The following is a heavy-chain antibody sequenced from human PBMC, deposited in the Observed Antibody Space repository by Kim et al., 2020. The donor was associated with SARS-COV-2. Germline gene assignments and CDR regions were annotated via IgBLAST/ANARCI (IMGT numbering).Heavy chain of an antibody. CDR3: TPVGYCSGGSCPAGDY. CDR1: GFSFSHAL. V-gene: IGHV3-15*01. D-gene: IGHD2-15*01. J-gene: IGHJ4*02. CDR2: IKSKTDGETT. Sequence: GSLRLSCAASGFSFSHALMSWIRQAPGKGLEWVGRIKSKTDGETTYYAAPVKGRSTISRDDSKNTLYLQMNSLKTEDTAVYYCTPVGYCSGGSCPAGDYWGQGTLVTVSS.